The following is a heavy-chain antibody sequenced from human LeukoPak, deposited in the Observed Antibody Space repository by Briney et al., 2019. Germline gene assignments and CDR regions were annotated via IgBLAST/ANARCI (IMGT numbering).Heavy chain of an antibody. CDR3: ARPMVAASNWFDP. J-gene: IGHJ5*02. V-gene: IGHV3-74*01. CDR2: INSDGSST. CDR1: GFTFSSYW. D-gene: IGHD2-15*01. Sequence: RGSLRLSCAASGFTFSSYWMHWVRQAPGKGLVWVSRINSDGSSTNYADSVKGRFTISRDNAKNTLYLQMNSLRAEDTAVYYCARPMVAASNWFDPWGQGTLVTVSS.